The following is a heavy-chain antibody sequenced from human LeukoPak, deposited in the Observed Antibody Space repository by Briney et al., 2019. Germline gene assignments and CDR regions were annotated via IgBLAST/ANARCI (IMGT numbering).Heavy chain of an antibody. CDR1: GFTFSNYA. Sequence: GSLRLSCAASGFTFSNYAMSWVRQAPGKGLEWVSAISGSGGSTYYADSVKGRFTISRDNSKNTLYLQMNSLRAEDTAVYYCAKATRYDYVWGSYRPPIDYWGQGTLVTVSS. J-gene: IGHJ4*02. CDR3: AKATRYDYVWGSYRPPIDY. V-gene: IGHV3-23*01. D-gene: IGHD3-16*02. CDR2: ISGSGGST.